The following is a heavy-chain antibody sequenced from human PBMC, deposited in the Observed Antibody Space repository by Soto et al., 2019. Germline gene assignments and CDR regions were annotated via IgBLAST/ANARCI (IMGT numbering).Heavy chain of an antibody. CDR2: TYHRGTT. V-gene: IGHV4-59*01. D-gene: IGHD3-10*01. CDR3: ARAIRRGGGFDY. Sequence: QVQLQESGPGLVKPSETLSLTCTVSGSSISSYYWSWIRQPPGKGLEWIGYTYHRGTTNYSPSLKSRVTISADMSKNQFSLKLSSVTAADTAVYYCARAIRRGGGFDYWGQGTLVTVSS. CDR1: GSSISSYY. J-gene: IGHJ4*02.